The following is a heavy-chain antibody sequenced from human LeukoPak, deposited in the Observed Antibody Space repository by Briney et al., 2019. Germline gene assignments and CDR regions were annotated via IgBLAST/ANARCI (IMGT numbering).Heavy chain of an antibody. D-gene: IGHD5-18*01. CDR3: ARGDAYSYGPFDY. J-gene: IGHJ4*02. CDR2: INSDGGST. Sequence: GGSLRLSCAASGFTFSSYWMHWVRQAPGKGLVWVSRINSDGGSTSYADSVKGRFTISRDNAKNTLYLQINSLRAEDTAVYYCARGDAYSYGPFDYWGQGTLVTVSP. V-gene: IGHV3-74*01. CDR1: GFTFSSYW.